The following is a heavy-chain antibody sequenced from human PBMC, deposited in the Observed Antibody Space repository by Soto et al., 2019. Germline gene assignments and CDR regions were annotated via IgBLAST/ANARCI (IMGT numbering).Heavy chain of an antibody. V-gene: IGHV3-33*01. CDR1: GFTFSSYG. CDR2: IWYDGSNK. CDR3: ARDPYYDFWSGYHYYYYYYGMDL. J-gene: IGHJ6*02. D-gene: IGHD3-3*01. Sequence: GGSLRLSCAASGFTFSSYGMHWVRQAPGKGLEWVAVIWYDGSNKYYADSVKGRFTISRDNSKNTLYLQMNSLRAEDTAVYYCARDPYYDFWSGYHYYYYYYGMDLWGQGTTVTVSS.